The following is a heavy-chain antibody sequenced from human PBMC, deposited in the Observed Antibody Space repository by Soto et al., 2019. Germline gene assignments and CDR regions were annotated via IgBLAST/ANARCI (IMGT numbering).Heavy chain of an antibody. D-gene: IGHD1-26*01. CDR3: ARLYTTSRLGAHFDP. CDR2: ISAGSDAI. J-gene: IGHJ5*02. Sequence: EEQLVESGGGLVQPGGSLRLSCAASGFIFSTYTLNWVRQAPGKGLEWVSYISAGSDAIYYADSVKGRFTVSRDNAKNSLYLQMNSLRDEDTAVYYCARLYTTSRLGAHFDPWGQGTLVTVSS. CDR1: GFIFSTYT. V-gene: IGHV3-48*02.